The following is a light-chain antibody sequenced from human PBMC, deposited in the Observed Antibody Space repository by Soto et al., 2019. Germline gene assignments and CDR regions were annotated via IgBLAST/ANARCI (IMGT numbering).Light chain of an antibody. CDR2: DAS. CDR3: QQRSVWVT. Sequence: EIVLTQSPGTLSLSPGERATLSCRASQSVSTYLAWFQQKPGQAPRLLIYDASNRATGIPARFSGSGSGTDFTLTISSLEPEDFAVYYCQQRSVWVTFCQGTGLEIK. CDR1: QSVSTY. V-gene: IGKV3-11*01. J-gene: IGKJ5*01.